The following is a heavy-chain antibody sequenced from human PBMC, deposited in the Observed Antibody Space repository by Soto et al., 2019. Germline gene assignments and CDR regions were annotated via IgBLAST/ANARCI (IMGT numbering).Heavy chain of an antibody. CDR1: GFTFSSYA. CDR3: AKAGHSSSWYPDYFDY. J-gene: IGHJ4*02. Sequence: EVQLLESGGGLVQPGGSLRLSCAASGFTFSSYAMSWVRQAPGKGLEWVSAISGSGGSTYYADSVKGRFTISRDNSKHTLYLQMNSMRDEDTAVYYCAKAGHSSSWYPDYFDYWGQGTLVTVSS. V-gene: IGHV3-23*01. CDR2: ISGSGGST. D-gene: IGHD6-13*01.